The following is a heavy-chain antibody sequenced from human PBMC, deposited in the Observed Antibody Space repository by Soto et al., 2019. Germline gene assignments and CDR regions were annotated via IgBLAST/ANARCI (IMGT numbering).Heavy chain of an antibody. J-gene: IGHJ6*02. V-gene: IGHV3-23*01. CDR1: GFTFSSYA. D-gene: IGHD3-9*01. CDR2: MSGSGDNT. CDR3: AKVRSYDVLTGLYSDFGMDV. Sequence: EVQLLESGGGLVQPGGSLRLSCAASGFTFSSYAMSWVRQAPGKGLEWVSAMSGSGDNTYYADSVRGRFTISRDNSKSTLYLQMNSLRAEDTTIYYCAKVRSYDVLTGLYSDFGMDVWGQGTTVTVSS.